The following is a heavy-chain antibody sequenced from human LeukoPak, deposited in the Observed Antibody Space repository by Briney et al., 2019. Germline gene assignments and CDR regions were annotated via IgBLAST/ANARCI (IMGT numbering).Heavy chain of an antibody. J-gene: IGHJ3*02. V-gene: IGHV4-59*08. CDR1: GGSISSFY. D-gene: IGHD3-9*01. Sequence: SETLSLTCTVSGGSISSFYWTWIRQPPGKGLEWIGYIYYSGNTNYNPSLKSRVTISVDTSKKQVSLKLSSVTAADTAVYYCARALPNLTADGGDAFDIWGQGTMVTVSS. CDR3: ARALPNLTADGGDAFDI. CDR2: IYYSGNT.